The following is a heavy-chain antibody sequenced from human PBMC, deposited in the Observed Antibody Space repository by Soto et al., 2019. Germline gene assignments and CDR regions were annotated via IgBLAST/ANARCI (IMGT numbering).Heavy chain of an antibody. Sequence: GGSLRLSCAASGFTFSSYSMNWVRQAPGKGLEWVSSISSSSSYIYYADSVKGRFTISRDNAKNQLYLHMNSLRAEDTAVYYCARDGSHDQVVPAAKAPYYYYYGMDVWGQGTTVTVSS. D-gene: IGHD2-2*01. CDR2: ISSSSSYI. CDR1: GFTFSSYS. J-gene: IGHJ6*02. V-gene: IGHV3-21*01. CDR3: ARDGSHDQVVPAAKAPYYYYYGMDV.